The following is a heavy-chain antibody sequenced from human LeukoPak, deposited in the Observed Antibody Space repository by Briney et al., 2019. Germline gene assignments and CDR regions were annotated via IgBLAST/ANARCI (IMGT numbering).Heavy chain of an antibody. CDR1: GFTFDDYA. D-gene: IGHD6-13*01. J-gene: IGHJ4*02. CDR3: AKDRGIAAAVYLDY. V-gene: IGHV3-9*01. CDR2: ISWNSGSI. Sequence: GRSLRLSCAASGFTFDDYAMHWVRQAPGKGLEWVSGISWNSGSIGYADSVKGRFTISRDNAKNSLYLQMNSLRAEDTALYYCAKDRGIAAAVYLDYWGQGTLVTVSS.